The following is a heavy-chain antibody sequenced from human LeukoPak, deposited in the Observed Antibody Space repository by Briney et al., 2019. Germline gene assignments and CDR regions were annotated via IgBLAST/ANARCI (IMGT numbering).Heavy chain of an antibody. CDR1: GYTFTSYD. J-gene: IGHJ6*02. Sequence: ASVKVSCKASGYTFTSYDINWVRQATGQGLEWMGWMNPNSGNTGYAQKFQGRVTMTRNTSISTAYMELSSLRSEDTAVYYCARGRGSSPSGITMIVVVYGMDVWGQGTTVTVSS. CDR3: ARGRGSSPSGITMIVVVYGMDV. V-gene: IGHV1-8*01. CDR2: MNPNSGNT. D-gene: IGHD3-22*01.